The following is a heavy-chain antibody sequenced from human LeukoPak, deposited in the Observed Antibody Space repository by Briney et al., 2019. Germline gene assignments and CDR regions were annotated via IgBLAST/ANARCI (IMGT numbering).Heavy chain of an antibody. Sequence: GSLRLSCAASGFTFSSYEMNWVRQAPGKGLEWVSYISSSGSTIFYADSVRGRFTISRDNAKNPLYLQMNSLRAEDTAVYYCARDSIAVAGIWDYYYGMDVWGQGNTVTVSS. J-gene: IGHJ6*02. CDR3: ARDSIAVAGIWDYYYGMDV. V-gene: IGHV3-48*03. CDR2: ISSSGSTI. CDR1: GFTFSSYE. D-gene: IGHD6-19*01.